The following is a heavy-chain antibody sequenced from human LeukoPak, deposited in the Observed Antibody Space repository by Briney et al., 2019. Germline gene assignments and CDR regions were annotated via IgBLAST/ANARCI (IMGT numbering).Heavy chain of an antibody. Sequence: PSQTLSLTCTVSGGSISSGGYYWSWIRQPPGKGLEWIGYIYHSGSTYYNPSLKSRVTISVDTSKNQFSLKLSSVTAADTAVYYCARGLGRSSSWYGENWFDPWGQGTLVTVSS. J-gene: IGHJ5*02. CDR3: ARGLGRSSSWYGENWFDP. V-gene: IGHV4-30-2*01. D-gene: IGHD6-13*01. CDR2: IYHSGST. CDR1: GGSISSGGYY.